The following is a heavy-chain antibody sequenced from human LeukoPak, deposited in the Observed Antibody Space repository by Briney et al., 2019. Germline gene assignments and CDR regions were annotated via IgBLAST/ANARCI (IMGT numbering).Heavy chain of an antibody. CDR1: GFTFSSYA. D-gene: IGHD3-22*01. CDR3: AKGGYYYDSSGSDY. J-gene: IGHJ4*02. CDR2: ISGSGDNT. Sequence: TGGSLRLSCAASGFTFSSYAMSWVRQVPGKGLEWVSVISGSGDNTYYADSVKGRFTISRDNSKNTLYLQMNSLRAEDTAVYYCAKGGYYYDSSGSDYWGQGTLVTVSS. V-gene: IGHV3-23*01.